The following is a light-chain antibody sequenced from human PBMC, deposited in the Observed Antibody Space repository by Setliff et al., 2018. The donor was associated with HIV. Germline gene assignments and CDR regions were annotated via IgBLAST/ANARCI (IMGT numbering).Light chain of an antibody. Sequence: QSVLTQPPSVSEAPRQRVTISCSGSSSNIGNNAVNWYQQLPGKAPRLLIYYDDLLPSGVSDRFSGSKSGTSASLAISGLQSEDEADYYCSSYTSGNTLGVVFGGGTKVTV. CDR1: SSNIGNNA. V-gene: IGLV1-36*01. J-gene: IGLJ2*01. CDR3: SSYTSGNTLGVV. CDR2: YDD.